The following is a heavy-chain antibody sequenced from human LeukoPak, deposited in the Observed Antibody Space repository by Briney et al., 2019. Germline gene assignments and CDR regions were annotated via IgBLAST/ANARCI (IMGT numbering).Heavy chain of an antibody. CDR2: ITPNSGAT. D-gene: IGHD3-10*01. CDR3: ARGMGSGTYRRFDF. J-gene: IGHJ4*02. CDR1: GYTFTAYN. V-gene: IGHV1-2*02. Sequence: ASVKVSCRASGYTFTAYNIHWVRQAPGQGLEWMGWITPNSGATNYAQQFQGRVTMTRDTSISTAYMELNNLISDDTAVYYCARGMGSGTYRRFDFWGQGTLVTVPS.